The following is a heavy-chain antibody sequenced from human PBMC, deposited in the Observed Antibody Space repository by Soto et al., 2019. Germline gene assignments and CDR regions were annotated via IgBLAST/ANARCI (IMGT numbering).Heavy chain of an antibody. V-gene: IGHV4-39*01. CDR3: ARQAGAGTAYDIFDY. CDR1: AGSISSGAYF. CDR2: IDHSGTT. J-gene: IGHJ4*01. Sequence: QLQLQESGPGLVKPSETLSLTCTVSAGSISSGAYFWAWIRQPPGKVLEWIGIIDHSGTTFYNPYLKSGLSISVDTSRTQFSLTVTSVTAAEAAVYYCARQAGAGTAYDIFDYWGHGTLVSVAS. D-gene: IGHD3-10*01.